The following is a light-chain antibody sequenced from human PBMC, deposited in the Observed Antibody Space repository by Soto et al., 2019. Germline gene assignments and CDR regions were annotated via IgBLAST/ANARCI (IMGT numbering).Light chain of an antibody. J-gene: IGKJ1*01. Sequence: DIQMTQSPSTLSASVGDRVTITCRVSQSISSWLAWYQHKPGKAPNLLVYKAPSLQSGVPPRFSGRGSGTEFTLTISRQQPDACGTYGRQQYNDKWPSGQGTKVESK. CDR3: QQYNDKWP. CDR2: KAP. V-gene: IGKV1-5*03. CDR1: QSISSW.